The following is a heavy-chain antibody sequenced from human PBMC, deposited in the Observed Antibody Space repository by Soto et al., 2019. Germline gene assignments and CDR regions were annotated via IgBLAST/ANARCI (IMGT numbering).Heavy chain of an antibody. D-gene: IGHD6-13*01. CDR2: SNSDGSST. CDR1: GITFSSYW. J-gene: IGHJ4*02. CDR3: AREYSSSRYFDY. V-gene: IGHV3-74*01. Sequence: EVQLVESGGGLVQPGGSLRLSCAASGITFSSYWMHWVRQAPGKGLVWVSRSNSDGSSTSYEDSVKGRCTISRDNAKNTLYLQMNSLTAEDTAVYYCAREYSSSRYFDYWGQGTLVTVSS.